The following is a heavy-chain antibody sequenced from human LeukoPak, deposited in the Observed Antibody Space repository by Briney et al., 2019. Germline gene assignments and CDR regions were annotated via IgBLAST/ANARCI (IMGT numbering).Heavy chain of an antibody. J-gene: IGHJ4*02. V-gene: IGHV3-48*03. CDR2: INSGDSSI. CDR1: GFIFSSYE. Sequence: GGSLRLSCAVSGFIFSSYEMNWVRQAPGKGLEWVSYINSGDSSIYYADSVKGRFTISRDNSKNTLYLQMNSLRAEDTAVYYCAKDRVVYYYDSSGLNWGQGIQVTVSS. CDR3: AKDRVVYYYDSSGLN. D-gene: IGHD3-22*01.